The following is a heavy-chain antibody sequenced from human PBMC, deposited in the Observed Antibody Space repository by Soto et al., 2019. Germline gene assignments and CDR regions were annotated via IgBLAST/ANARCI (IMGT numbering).Heavy chain of an antibody. CDR3: ARFKSYTSAWSY. CDR2: INPSSGSAV. CDR1: GYTFTSYY. J-gene: IGHJ4*02. D-gene: IGHD6-13*01. V-gene: IGHV1-46*04. Sequence: ASVKVSCKASGYTFTSYYMHWVRQAPGQGLEWMGIINPSSGSAVHYADSVKGRFTISRDNAKNSVFLHVNSLRAEDASVYYCARFKSYTSAWSYWGQGTLVTVSS.